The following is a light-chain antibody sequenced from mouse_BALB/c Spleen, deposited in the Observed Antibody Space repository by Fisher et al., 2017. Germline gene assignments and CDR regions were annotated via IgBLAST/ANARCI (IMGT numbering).Light chain of an antibody. CDR2: DTS. Sequence: IVMTQTTAITAASLGQKVTITCSASSSVSYMYWYQQKPGSSPRLWIYDTSNLVSGVPARFSGSGSGTSYSLTISSVKAEDAATYYCHQRSSYPWTFGGGTKMEIK. J-gene: IGKJ1*01. CDR3: HQRSSYPWT. V-gene: IGKV4-55*01. CDR1: SSVSY.